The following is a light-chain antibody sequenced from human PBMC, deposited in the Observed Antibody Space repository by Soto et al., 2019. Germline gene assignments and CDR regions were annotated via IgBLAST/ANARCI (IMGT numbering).Light chain of an antibody. J-gene: IGLJ1*01. Sequence: TQHTSASGSPGQSVTISCTGVSSDVGGYDYGLWYQQYPGKAPKLIIFEVNKRPSGVPDRFSGSKSGNTASLTVSGLQAEDEAVYYCASYAGNSRYVFGTAPKV. CDR2: EVN. V-gene: IGLV2-8*01. CDR3: ASYAGNSRYV. CDR1: SSDVGGYDY.